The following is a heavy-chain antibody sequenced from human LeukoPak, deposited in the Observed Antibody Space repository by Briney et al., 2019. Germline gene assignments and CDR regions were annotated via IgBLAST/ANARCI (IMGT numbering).Heavy chain of an antibody. V-gene: IGHV1-69*05. J-gene: IGHJ3*02. CDR2: IIPIFGTA. D-gene: IGHD2-15*01. CDR3: ARGLVVTDDAFDI. CDR1: GGTFSSYA. Sequence: SVKVSCKASGGTFSSYAISWVRQAPGQGLEWMGGIIPIFGTANYAQKFQGRVTITTDESTSTAYMELSSPRSEDTAVYYCARGLVVTDDAFDIWGQGTMVTVSS.